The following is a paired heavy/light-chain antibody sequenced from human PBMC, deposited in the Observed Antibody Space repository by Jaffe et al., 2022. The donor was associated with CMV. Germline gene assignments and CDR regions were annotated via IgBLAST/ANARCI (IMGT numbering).Heavy chain of an antibody. D-gene: IGHD3-9*01. CDR3: ARDEANFDWFPYYYNGMDV. V-gene: IGHV3-53*01. CDR1: GFTVSNNY. CDR2: IYRSGKT. Sequence: EVQLVESGGGLIQPGGSLRLSCAASGFTVSNNYMTWVRQASGKGLEWVSTIYRSGKTYYADSVKGRFTISRDNSKNTLYLQMDSLRVEDTAMYYCARDEANFDWFPYYYNGMDVWGQGTTVTVSS. J-gene: IGHJ6*02.
Light chain of an antibody. J-gene: IGLJ2*01. Sequence: QSALTQPRSVSGSPGQSVTISCTGTSSDVRGYKSVSWYQQHPGKVPKLIIYDVNKRPSGVPDRFSGSKSGNTASLTISGLQAEDDADYYCCSFAGSYVSVFGGGTKLTVL. CDR3: CSFAGSYVSV. CDR2: DVN. CDR1: SSDVRGYKS. V-gene: IGLV2-11*01.